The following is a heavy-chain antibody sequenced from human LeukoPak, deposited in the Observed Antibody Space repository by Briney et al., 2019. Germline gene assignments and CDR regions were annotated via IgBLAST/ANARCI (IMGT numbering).Heavy chain of an antibody. CDR3: AKDKYYYDSSGYSSFDY. D-gene: IGHD3-22*01. CDR1: GFTFSSYS. V-gene: IGHV3-48*01. J-gene: IGHJ4*02. Sequence: GGSLRLSCAASGFTFSSYSMNWVRQAPGKGLEWVSYISSSSSTIYYADPVKGRFTISRDNAKNSLYLQMNSLRAEDTAVYYCAKDKYYYDSSGYSSFDYWGQGTLVTVSS. CDR2: ISSSSSTI.